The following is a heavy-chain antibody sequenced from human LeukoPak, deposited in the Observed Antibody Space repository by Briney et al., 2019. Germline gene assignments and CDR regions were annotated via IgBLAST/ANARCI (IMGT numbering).Heavy chain of an antibody. CDR2: IYNDGSTT. J-gene: IGHJ6*03. V-gene: IGHV3-74*01. CDR3: AKDYRYYGSGSHMDV. D-gene: IGHD3-10*01. Sequence: GGSLRLSCAASGFMFSKSWMHWVRQVPGKGLVWVARIYNDGSTTNYADSVKGRFTISRDNSKNTLYLQMNSLRAEDTAVYYCAKDYRYYGSGSHMDVWGKGTTVTISS. CDR1: GFMFSKSW.